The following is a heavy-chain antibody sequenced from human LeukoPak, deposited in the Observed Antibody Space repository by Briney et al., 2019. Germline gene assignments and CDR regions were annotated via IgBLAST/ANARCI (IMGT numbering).Heavy chain of an antibody. CDR2: FYNRGST. V-gene: IGHV4-59*01. Sequence: SETLSLTCTVSGGSINSYYWSWIRQPPGKGLEWIGYFYNRGSTNYNPSLKSRVIMSADTSKNQFSLKLTSVTAADTALYYCARDLKVGYNSGWYSFDYWGQGTLVTVSS. D-gene: IGHD6-19*01. CDR3: ARDLKVGYNSGWYSFDY. J-gene: IGHJ4*02. CDR1: GGSINSYY.